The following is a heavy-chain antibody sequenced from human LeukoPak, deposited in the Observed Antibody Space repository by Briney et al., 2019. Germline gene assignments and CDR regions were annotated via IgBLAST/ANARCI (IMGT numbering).Heavy chain of an antibody. D-gene: IGHD3-22*01. J-gene: IGHJ4*02. CDR3: ATDRGYYDSSGYCH. CDR1: GYTLTELS. Sequence: ASVKVSCTVSGYTLTELSMHWVRQAPGKGLEWMRGFDPEDGETIYAQKFQGRVTMTEDTSTDTAYMELGSLRSEDTAVYYCATDRGYYDSSGYCHWGQGTLVTVSS. CDR2: FDPEDGET. V-gene: IGHV1-24*01.